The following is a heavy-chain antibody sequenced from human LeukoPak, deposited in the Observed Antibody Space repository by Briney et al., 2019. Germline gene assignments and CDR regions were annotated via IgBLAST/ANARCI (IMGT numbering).Heavy chain of an antibody. CDR1: RFTFSSYG. J-gene: IGHJ4*02. CDR2: IWYDGSNK. D-gene: IGHD1-1*01. V-gene: IGHV3-33*01. Sequence: GRSLRLSCAASRFTFSSYGMHWVRQAPGKGLEWVAVIWYDGSNKYYADSVKGRFTISRDNSKNTLYLQMNSLRAEDTAVYYCARDLRRGTFDYWGQGTLVTVSS. CDR3: ARDLRRGTFDY.